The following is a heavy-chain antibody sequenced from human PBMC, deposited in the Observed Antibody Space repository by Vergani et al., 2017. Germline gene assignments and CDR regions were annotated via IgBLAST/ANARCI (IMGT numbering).Heavy chain of an antibody. Sequence: QVTLKESGPALVKPTQTLTLTCTVSGIPLSTSVIRVSWIRQPPGKAPGWLSLIDWDDEKFYSPSLKTRLTISKDTSKNQVVLTMTKKDPVDTAMYYCTGVEGPTGHWYFDFWGSGTLVAVFS. J-gene: IGHJ2*01. CDR1: GIPLSTSVIR. CDR3: TGVEGPTGHWYFDF. CDR2: IDWDDEK. V-gene: IGHV2-70*04.